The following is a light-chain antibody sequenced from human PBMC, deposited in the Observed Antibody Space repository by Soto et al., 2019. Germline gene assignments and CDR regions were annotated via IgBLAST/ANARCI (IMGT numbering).Light chain of an antibody. J-gene: IGKJ4*01. CDR2: GAS. CDR1: QSVSSN. CDR3: QQYNNWPPR. V-gene: IGKV3-15*01. Sequence: EIVMTQSPATLSVSPGERATISCRASQSVSSNLAWYQQKPGQAPRLLIYGASTRATGIPARFSGSGSGTEFTLTISSLQSEDFAVYYCQQYNNWPPRFGGGTKVEIK.